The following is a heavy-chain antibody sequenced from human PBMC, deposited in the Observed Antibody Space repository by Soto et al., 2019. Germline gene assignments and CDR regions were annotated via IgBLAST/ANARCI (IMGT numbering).Heavy chain of an antibody. CDR3: ARRGGIHLWSWFDY. CDR2: IIPIFGTA. CDR1: GGTFSSYA. V-gene: IGHV1-69*06. Sequence: SVKVSCKASGGTFSSYAISWVRQAPGQGLEWMGGIIPIFGTANYAQKFQGRVTITADKSTSTAYMELSRLRSEDTAVYYCARRGGIHLWSWFDYWGQGTLVTVSS. J-gene: IGHJ4*02. D-gene: IGHD5-18*01.